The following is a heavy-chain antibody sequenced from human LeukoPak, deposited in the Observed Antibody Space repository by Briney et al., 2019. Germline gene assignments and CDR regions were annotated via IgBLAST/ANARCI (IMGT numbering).Heavy chain of an antibody. CDR1: GRTIGLYG. D-gene: IGHD3-10*01. V-gene: IGHV3-33*07. CDR2: IWFDGNNK. CDR3: AREKYEGSGSHYFALDV. J-gene: IGHJ6*02. Sequence: GRSLRLSCEASGRTIGLYGMFWVRQAPGKGLEWVAAIWFDGNNKYYADSVKGRFTISRDNSRNTVLLQMDSLSAEDTAVYYCAREKYEGSGSHYFALDVWGQGTMVIVSS.